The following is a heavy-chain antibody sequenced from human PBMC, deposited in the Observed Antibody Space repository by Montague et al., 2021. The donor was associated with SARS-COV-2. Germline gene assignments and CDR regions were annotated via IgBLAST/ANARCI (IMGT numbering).Heavy chain of an antibody. CDR1: GDSDSSNIVA. CDR2: TRYTSTRYE. V-gene: IGHV6-1*01. CDR3: ARDLYWAFDA. Sequence: CAISGDSDSSNIVARNWIRQSPARRLDRLGRTRYTSTRYETYAVAVQSRITITADTSKNQFSLHLNSVTPEDRAGYYCARDLYWAFDAWGLGTTVTVSA. D-gene: IGHD2-8*02. J-gene: IGHJ3*01.